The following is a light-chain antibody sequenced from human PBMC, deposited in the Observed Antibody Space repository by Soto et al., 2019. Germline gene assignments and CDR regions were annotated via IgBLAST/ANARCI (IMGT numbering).Light chain of an antibody. CDR1: QSVSSY. Sequence: EIVLTQSPATLSLSPGERATLSCRASQSVSSYLAWYQQKPGQAPRLLIYDASNRATGIPARFSGSGSGTDFTLTISSLEPDDFAVYFCQQGSNWPPGLTFGGGTKVEIK. J-gene: IGKJ4*01. CDR3: QQGSNWPPGLT. CDR2: DAS. V-gene: IGKV3-11*01.